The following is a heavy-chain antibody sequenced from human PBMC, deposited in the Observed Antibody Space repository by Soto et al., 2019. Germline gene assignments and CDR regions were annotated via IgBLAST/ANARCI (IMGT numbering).Heavy chain of an antibody. Sequence: GESLKISCKGSGYSFTSYWIGWVRQMPGKGLEWMGIIYPGDSDTRYSPSFQGQVTISANKSISTAYLQWSSLKASDTAMYYCARHLASGCDGGYYYMDVWGKGTTVTVSS. CDR2: IYPGDSDT. CDR1: GYSFTSYW. D-gene: IGHD5-12*01. CDR3: ARHLASGCDGGYYYMDV. J-gene: IGHJ6*03. V-gene: IGHV5-51*01.